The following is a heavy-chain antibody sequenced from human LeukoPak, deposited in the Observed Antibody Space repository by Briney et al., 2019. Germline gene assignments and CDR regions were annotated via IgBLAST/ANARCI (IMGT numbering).Heavy chain of an antibody. Sequence: GGSLRLSCAASGFTFSSYAMSWVRQAPGKGLEWVSAISGSGGSTYYAVSVKGRFTIARYNSKNTLYLQMNSLRAEDTAVYYCAKETIVVVHEENWFDPWGQGALVTVSS. D-gene: IGHD3-22*01. V-gene: IGHV3-23*01. CDR1: GFTFSSYA. CDR3: AKETIVVVHEENWFDP. CDR2: ISGSGGST. J-gene: IGHJ5*02.